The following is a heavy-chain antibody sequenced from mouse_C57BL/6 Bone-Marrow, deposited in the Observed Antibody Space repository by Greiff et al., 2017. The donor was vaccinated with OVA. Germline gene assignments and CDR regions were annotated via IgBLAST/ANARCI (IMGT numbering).Heavy chain of an antibody. V-gene: IGHV1-69*01. CDR1: GYTFTSYW. CDR3: AREVYYGNYVLAY. D-gene: IGHD2-1*01. Sequence: QVQLQQPGAELVMPGASVKLSCKASGYTFTSYWMHWVKQRPGQGLEWIGEIDPSDSYTNYNQKFKGKSTLTVDKSSSTAYMQLSSLTSEDSAVYYCAREVYYGNYVLAYWGQGTLVTVSA. CDR2: IDPSDSYT. J-gene: IGHJ3*01.